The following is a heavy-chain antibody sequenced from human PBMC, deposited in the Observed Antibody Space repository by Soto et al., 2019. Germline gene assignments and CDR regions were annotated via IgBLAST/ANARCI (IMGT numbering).Heavy chain of an antibody. V-gene: IGHV3-48*03. CDR3: ARRFCSTTICYLPFDC. CDR1: GFTFSSYE. CDR2: ISTSGSTI. J-gene: IGHJ4*02. D-gene: IGHD2-2*01. Sequence: GGSLRLSCAASGFTFSSYEMNWVRQAQGKGLEWVSYISTSGSTIKYADSVKGRFTISRDNAKNSMYLQMNSLRAEDTAVYYCARRFCSTTICYLPFDCWGQGTLVTVSS.